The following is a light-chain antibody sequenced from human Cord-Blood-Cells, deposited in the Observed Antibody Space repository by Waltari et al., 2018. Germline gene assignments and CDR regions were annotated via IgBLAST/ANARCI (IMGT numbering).Light chain of an antibody. CDR3: QQYYSTPLT. Sequence: DIVMTQSPDSLAVSLGERATINCKSSQSVLYSSNNKNYLAWYQQKPGQPPKLLIYWASTRESGVPDRFSCSESGTDFTLTISSLQAEDVAVYYCQQYYSTPLTFGGGTKVEIK. CDR2: WAS. V-gene: IGKV4-1*01. CDR1: QSVLYSSNNKNY. J-gene: IGKJ4*01.